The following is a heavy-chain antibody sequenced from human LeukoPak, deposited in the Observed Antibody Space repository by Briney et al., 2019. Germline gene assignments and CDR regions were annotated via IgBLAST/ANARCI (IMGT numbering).Heavy chain of an antibody. CDR2: IKKDGSEE. V-gene: IGHV3-7*01. Sequence: PGGSLRLSCAASGFTLNSYLMSWVRQAPGGGLEWVANIKKDGSEESYLDSVKGRFTVSRDNAENSLFLQMNSLRGEDTAVYYCARSNPNRNALDLWGQGTMVT. J-gene: IGHJ3*01. D-gene: IGHD1-14*01. CDR3: ARSNPNRNALDL. CDR1: GFTLNSYL.